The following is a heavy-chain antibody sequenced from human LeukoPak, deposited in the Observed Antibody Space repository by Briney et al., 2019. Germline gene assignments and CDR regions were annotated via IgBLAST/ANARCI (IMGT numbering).Heavy chain of an antibody. J-gene: IGHJ2*01. Sequence: ASVKVSCKTSGYTFTSYAVHWVRQAPGQGLEWMGCINGGSGHARYSERFQDRVTITRDTSTNTAYLDLRSLRSQDTAVYYCARGGWHWYFDLWGRGTLVTVSS. D-gene: IGHD6-19*01. V-gene: IGHV1-3*01. CDR3: ARGGWHWYFDL. CDR2: INGGSGHA. CDR1: GYTFTSYA.